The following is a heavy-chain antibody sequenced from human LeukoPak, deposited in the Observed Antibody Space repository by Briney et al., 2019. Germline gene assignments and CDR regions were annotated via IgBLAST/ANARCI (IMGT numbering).Heavy chain of an antibody. D-gene: IGHD2-2*01. Sequence: PGGSLRLSCAPAGFSFSSYWMSWVRQAPGKGLEWVANIKQDGSEHYYVDSVKGRFTISRDNAKNSLYLQMSGLRAEDTAVYYCARDKAEGPSRLDNWGQGTLVTVSS. CDR1: GFSFSSYW. CDR3: ARDKAEGPSRLDN. CDR2: IKQDGSEH. V-gene: IGHV3-7*01. J-gene: IGHJ4*02.